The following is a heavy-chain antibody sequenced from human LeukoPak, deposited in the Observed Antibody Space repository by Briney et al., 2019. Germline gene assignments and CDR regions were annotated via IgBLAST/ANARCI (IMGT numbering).Heavy chain of an antibody. Sequence: SVKVSCKASGGTFSSYAISWVRQAPGQGLEWMGRIIPILGIANYAQKFQGRVTITADKSTSTAYMELSSLGSEDTAVYYCARGLSTAITLFDYWGQGTLVTVSS. CDR3: ARGLSTAITLFDY. J-gene: IGHJ4*02. V-gene: IGHV1-69*04. D-gene: IGHD2-21*02. CDR2: IIPILGIA. CDR1: GGTFSSYA.